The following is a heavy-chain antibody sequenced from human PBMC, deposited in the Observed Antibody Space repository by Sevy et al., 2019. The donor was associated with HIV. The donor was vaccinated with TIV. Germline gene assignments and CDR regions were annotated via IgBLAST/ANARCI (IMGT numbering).Heavy chain of an antibody. CDR2: IKQDGSVK. CDR3: VRAIAADGSF. Sequence: GGSLRLSCVASGFTLNSYWMSWVRQAPGKGLEWVANIKQDGSVKSYVNSVKGRFTISRDNARNLLYIQMNSLRVEDTALYYCVRAIAADGSFWGQGTLVTVSS. J-gene: IGHJ4*02. V-gene: IGHV3-7*01. CDR1: GFTLNSYW. D-gene: IGHD6-13*01.